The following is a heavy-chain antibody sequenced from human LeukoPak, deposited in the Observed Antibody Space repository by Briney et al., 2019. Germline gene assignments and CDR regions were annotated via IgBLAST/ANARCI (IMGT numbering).Heavy chain of an antibody. Sequence: SETLSLTCTVSNYSISSGYYWGWIRQPPGKGLEWIASVYRSGSTYYKSSLKSRVRISVDTSKNQFSLHLTSVTAADTAVYYCARDPGYGGYGYFQHWGQGTLVTVSS. D-gene: IGHD4-23*01. CDR2: VYRSGST. J-gene: IGHJ1*01. CDR1: NYSISSGYY. CDR3: ARDPGYGGYGYFQH. V-gene: IGHV4-38-2*02.